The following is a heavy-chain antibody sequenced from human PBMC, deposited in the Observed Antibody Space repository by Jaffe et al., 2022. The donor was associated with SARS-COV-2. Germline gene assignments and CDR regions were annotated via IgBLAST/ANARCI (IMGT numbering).Heavy chain of an antibody. CDR3: ARGGRTGDDF. D-gene: IGHD1-1*01. CDR2: ISYDGSEK. J-gene: IGHJ4*01. CDR1: GFSFSEYP. Sequence: QVQLVESGGGVVQPGRSLRLSCSASGFSFSEYPIHWVRQAPGKGLEWVAIISYDGSEKYYADSVKGRFTLSRDNSKNTVSLQMNGLRAEDTAVYHCARGGRTGDDFWGHGTLVTVSS. V-gene: IGHV3-30*04.